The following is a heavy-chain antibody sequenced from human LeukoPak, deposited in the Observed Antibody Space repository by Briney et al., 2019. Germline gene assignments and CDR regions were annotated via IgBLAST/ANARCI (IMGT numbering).Heavy chain of an antibody. D-gene: IGHD6-6*01. Sequence: ASVKVSCKASGGTFSSYAISWVRQAPGQGLEWMGGIIPIFGTANYAQKFQGRVTITTDESTSTAYMELSSLRSEDTAVYYCASCWGGYSSSQLQIDYWGQGALVTVSS. V-gene: IGHV1-69*05. CDR3: ASCWGGYSSSQLQIDY. CDR1: GGTFSSYA. CDR2: IIPIFGTA. J-gene: IGHJ4*02.